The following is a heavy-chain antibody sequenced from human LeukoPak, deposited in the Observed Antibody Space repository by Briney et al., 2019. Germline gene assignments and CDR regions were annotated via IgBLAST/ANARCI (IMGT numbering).Heavy chain of an antibody. CDR3: ARDKPVPAAIKDYYGMDV. CDR1: GFTFSSYG. J-gene: IGHJ6*02. V-gene: IGHV3-30*03. D-gene: IGHD2-2*02. Sequence: PGGSLRLSCAASGFTFSSYGMHWVRQAPGKGLEWVAVISYDGSNKYYADSVKGRFTISRDNSKNTLYLQMNSLRAEDTAVYYCARDKPVPAAIKDYYGMDVWGQGTTVTVSS. CDR2: ISYDGSNK.